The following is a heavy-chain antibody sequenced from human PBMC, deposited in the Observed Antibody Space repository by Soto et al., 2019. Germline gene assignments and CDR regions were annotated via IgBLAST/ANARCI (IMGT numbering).Heavy chain of an antibody. CDR1: GFTFSSYW. V-gene: IGHV3-74*01. CDR3: ARLRLRFLEWLSSPYYYYYGMDV. J-gene: IGHJ6*02. CDR2: INSDGSST. Sequence: PGGSLRLSCAASGFTFSSYWMHWVRQAPGKGLVWVSRINSDGSSTSYADSVKGRFTISRDNAKNTLYLQMNSLRAEDTAVYYCARLRLRFLEWLSSPYYYYYGMDVWGQGTTVTVSS. D-gene: IGHD3-3*01.